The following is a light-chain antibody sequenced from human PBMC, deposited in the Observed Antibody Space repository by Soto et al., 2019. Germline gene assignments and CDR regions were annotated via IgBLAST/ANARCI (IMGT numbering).Light chain of an antibody. Sequence: ENVLTQSPGTLSLSPGERVTLSCRASQFIGSSHFAWYQQKPGQPPRLLIYGASSRASGIPDRFSGSGSGTDFTFTISRLEPEDFAVYYCQQYDSSPWTFGQGTRVEI. CDR3: QQYDSSPWT. V-gene: IGKV3-20*01. CDR2: GAS. CDR1: QFIGSSH. J-gene: IGKJ1*01.